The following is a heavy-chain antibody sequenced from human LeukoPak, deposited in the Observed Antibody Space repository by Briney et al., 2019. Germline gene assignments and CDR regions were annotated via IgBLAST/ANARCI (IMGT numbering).Heavy chain of an antibody. D-gene: IGHD1-26*01. J-gene: IGHJ4*02. CDR2: IDWDNDP. CDR3: GRSTEGLLPLDC. CDR1: GFSVSTSGLC. Sequence: SGPAQLQPTQTLTLTCTVSGFSVSTSGLCVSWIRQSPGKAPEWLARIDWDNDPFYTPSLKTRLTISKDTSKNQVVPTMTNRTAADTPRYFWGRSTEGLLPLDCWVRGIVVTV. V-gene: IGHV2-70*17.